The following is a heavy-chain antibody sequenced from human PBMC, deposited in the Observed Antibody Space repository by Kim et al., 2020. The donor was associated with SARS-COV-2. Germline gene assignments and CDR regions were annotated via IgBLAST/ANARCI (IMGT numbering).Heavy chain of an antibody. CDR3: ASLRGSSGWYIYD. Sequence: YTPSLQSRVTISVHTSNNQFSLKLSSVTAADTAVYYCASLRGSSGWYIYDWGQRTLVTVSS. V-gene: IGHV4-4*09. D-gene: IGHD6-19*01. J-gene: IGHJ4*02.